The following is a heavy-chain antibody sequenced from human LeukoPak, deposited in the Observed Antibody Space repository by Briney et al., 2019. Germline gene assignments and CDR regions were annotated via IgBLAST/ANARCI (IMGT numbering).Heavy chain of an antibody. D-gene: IGHD4-17*01. J-gene: IGHJ4*02. V-gene: IGHV3-48*04. CDR2: ISSSRISI. CDR1: GFTFSSYS. Sequence: GGGLRLSCAASGFTFSSYSMNWVRQAPGKGLEWVSYISSSRISIYYADSVKGRFTISRDNAKHSLYLQMNSLRAEDTAVYYCARAPTDDYGDYSFDYWGQGTLVTVSS. CDR3: ARAPTDDYGDYSFDY.